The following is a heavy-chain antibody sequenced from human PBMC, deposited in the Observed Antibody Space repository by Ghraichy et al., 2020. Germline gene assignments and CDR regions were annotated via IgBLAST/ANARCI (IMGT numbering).Heavy chain of an antibody. V-gene: IGHV3-30*18. D-gene: IGHD4-17*01. CDR1: GFTFSSYG. J-gene: IGHJ6*02. CDR3: AKDRGVTNLSGGYYGMDV. Sequence: GGSLRLSCAASGFTFSSYGMHWVRQAPGKGLEWVAVISYDGSNKYYADSVKGRFTISRDNSKNTLYLQMNSLRAEDTAVYYCAKDRGVTNLSGGYYGMDVWGQGTTVTVSS. CDR2: ISYDGSNK.